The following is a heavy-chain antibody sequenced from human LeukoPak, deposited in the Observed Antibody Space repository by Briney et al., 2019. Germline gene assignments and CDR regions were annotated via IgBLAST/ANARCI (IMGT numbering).Heavy chain of an antibody. Sequence: GGSLRLSCAASGFTFSNAWMSWVRQAPGKGLEWVGRIKSKTDGGTTDYAAPVKGRFTISRDDSKNTLYLQMNSLRAEDTAVYYCAKDGTGTMDYYYYYMDVWGKGTTVTVSS. V-gene: IGHV3-15*01. J-gene: IGHJ6*03. CDR2: IKSKTDGGTT. D-gene: IGHD1-7*01. CDR3: AKDGTGTMDYYYYYMDV. CDR1: GFTFSNAW.